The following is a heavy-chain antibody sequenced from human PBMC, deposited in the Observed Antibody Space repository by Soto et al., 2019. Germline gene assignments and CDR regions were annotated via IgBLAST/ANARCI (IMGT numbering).Heavy chain of an antibody. CDR2: IWYDGSNK. J-gene: IGHJ4*02. CDR3: ARTMVRGVIRPGAGFDY. Sequence: GGSLRLSCAASGFTFSSYGMHWVRQAPGKGLEWVAVIWYDGSNKYYADSVKGRFTISRDNSKNTLYLQMNSLRAEDTAVYYCARTMVRGVIRPGAGFDYWGQGTLVTVSS. D-gene: IGHD3-10*01. V-gene: IGHV3-33*01. CDR1: GFTFSSYG.